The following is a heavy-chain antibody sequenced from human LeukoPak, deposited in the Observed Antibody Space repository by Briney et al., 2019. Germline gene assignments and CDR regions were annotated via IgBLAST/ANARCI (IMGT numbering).Heavy chain of an antibody. Sequence: GGSLRLSCAASGFTFSSYAMYWVRQAPGKGLEWVAVISYDGSDKFYADSVKGRFTISRDSSKNTLYLQMNSLRAEDTAVYYCARERESYRSFDYWGQGTLVTVSS. J-gene: IGHJ4*02. CDR2: ISYDGSDK. V-gene: IGHV3-30*04. CDR1: GFTFSSYA. CDR3: ARERESYRSFDY. D-gene: IGHD5-24*01.